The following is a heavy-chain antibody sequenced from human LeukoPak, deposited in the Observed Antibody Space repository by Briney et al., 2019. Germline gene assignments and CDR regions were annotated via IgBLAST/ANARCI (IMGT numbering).Heavy chain of an antibody. CDR3: ARQLNYYLDY. J-gene: IGHJ3*01. Sequence: PGGSLRLSCAASRFTFTDYWMSWVRQAPGKGLEWVANTKQDGSEKYYMDSVKGRFTISRDNAKNSLYLQMNSLRAEDTAVYYCARQLNYYLDYWGQGTMVTVSS. V-gene: IGHV3-7*01. CDR2: TKQDGSEK. CDR1: RFTFTDYW. D-gene: IGHD3-22*01.